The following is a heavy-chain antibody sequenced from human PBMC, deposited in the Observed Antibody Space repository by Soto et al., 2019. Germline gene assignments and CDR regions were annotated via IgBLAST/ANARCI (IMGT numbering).Heavy chain of an antibody. D-gene: IGHD3-22*01. CDR2: IYYSGST. V-gene: IGHV4-39*01. CDR1: GGSISSSSYY. CDR3: ARRITMIVVVTLYDAFDI. J-gene: IGHJ3*02. Sequence: SEPLSLTCTVSGGSISSSSYYWGWIRQPPGKGLEWIGSIYYSGSTYYNPPLKSRVTISVDTSKNQFSLRLSSVTAADTAVYYCARRITMIVVVTLYDAFDIWGQGTMVT.